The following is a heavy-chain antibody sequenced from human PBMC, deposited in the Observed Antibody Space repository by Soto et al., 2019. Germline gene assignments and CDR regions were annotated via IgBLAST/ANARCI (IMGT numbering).Heavy chain of an antibody. CDR2: IYHSGGA. CDR3: ARDYYGAGSQYYCYGMEV. D-gene: IGHD3-10*01. Sequence: ASETLSLTCTVSGDSITSGGYYWSWLRQQPGKGLEWIGYIYHSGGASYNPSLRGRAVISIDTSKNQFFLRMNAVTAADTATYYCARDYYGAGSQYYCYGMEVWGQGTTVTVSS. J-gene: IGHJ6*02. V-gene: IGHV4-31*03. CDR1: GDSITSGGYY.